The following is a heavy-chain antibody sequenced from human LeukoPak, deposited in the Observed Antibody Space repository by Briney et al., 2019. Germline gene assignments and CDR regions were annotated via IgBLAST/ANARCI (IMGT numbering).Heavy chain of an antibody. J-gene: IGHJ6*02. CDR3: ERGSILTGYYYYYYGMGV. CDR1: GGSPTSGSSC. CDR2: IYYRGSI. D-gene: IGHD3-9*01. Sequence: SETLSPTCTVSGGSPTSGSSCWSWIRQPPGKGLEWIGCIYYRGSINYNPYLKSRGTISVDTSKNQFSLKLSSVTAADTAVYYGERGSILTGYYYYYYGMGVWGQGTTVTVSS. V-gene: IGHV4-61*01.